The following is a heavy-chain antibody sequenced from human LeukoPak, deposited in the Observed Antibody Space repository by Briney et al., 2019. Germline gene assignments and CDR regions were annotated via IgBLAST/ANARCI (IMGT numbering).Heavy chain of an antibody. CDR3: ARSYGDHKYFFDY. V-gene: IGHV4-59*01. D-gene: IGHD4-17*01. CDR1: GGSISSYY. Sequence: SETLSLTCTASGGSISSYYWSWIRQPPGKGLEWIGYIFYSGSTNYNPSLKSRVTISVDTSKNQFSLKVNSVTAADTALYYCARSYGDHKYFFDYWGQGTLVTVSS. J-gene: IGHJ4*02. CDR2: IFYSGST.